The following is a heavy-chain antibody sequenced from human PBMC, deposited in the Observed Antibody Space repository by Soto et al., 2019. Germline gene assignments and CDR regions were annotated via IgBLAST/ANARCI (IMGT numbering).Heavy chain of an antibody. CDR1: GFTFSSYS. Sequence: GGSLRLSCAASGFTFSSYSMNWFRQAPGKGLEWVSYISSSSSTIYYADSVKGRFTISRDNAKNSLYLQMNSLRAEDTAVYYCAIFSIAAAGTILFYLWGQGTLVIVSS. CDR2: ISSSSSTI. J-gene: IGHJ5*02. V-gene: IGHV3-48*01. CDR3: AIFSIAAAGTILFYL. D-gene: IGHD6-13*01.